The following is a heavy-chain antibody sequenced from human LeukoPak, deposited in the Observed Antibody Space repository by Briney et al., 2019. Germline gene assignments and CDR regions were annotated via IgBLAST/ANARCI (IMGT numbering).Heavy chain of an antibody. D-gene: IGHD4-4*01. J-gene: IGHJ4*02. CDR2: IKQDGSEK. CDR3: TKDTNNNYVGVFDY. Sequence: PGGSLRLSCAASGFTFSSYWMSWVRQAPGKGLEWVANIKQDGSEKYYVDSVKGRFTISRDNAKNSLYLQMNSLRDEDTALYYCTKDTNNNYVGVFDYWGQGTLVTVSS. CDR1: GFTFSSYW. V-gene: IGHV3-7*03.